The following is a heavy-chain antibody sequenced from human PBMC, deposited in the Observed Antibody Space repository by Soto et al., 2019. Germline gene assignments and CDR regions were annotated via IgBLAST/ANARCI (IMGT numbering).Heavy chain of an antibody. CDR3: ARVDYDFWSATESTRFFDY. CDR1: RFTFSSYS. Sequence: GGSLRLSCAASRFTFSSYSMNWVRQAPGKGLEWVSSISSSSSYIYYADSVKGRFTISRDNAKNSLYLQMNSLRAEDTAVYYCARVDYDFWSATESTRFFDYWGQGTLVTVSS. CDR2: ISSSSSYI. V-gene: IGHV3-21*01. J-gene: IGHJ4*02. D-gene: IGHD3-3*01.